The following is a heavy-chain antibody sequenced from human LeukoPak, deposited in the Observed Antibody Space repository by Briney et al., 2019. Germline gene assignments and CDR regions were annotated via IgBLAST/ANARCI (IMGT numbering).Heavy chain of an antibody. D-gene: IGHD6-19*01. CDR2: ITSNSSTI. CDR1: VFTFRMYS. V-gene: IGHV3-48*01. Sequence: GRTLRLSCAVSVFTFRMYSKNGVRHAPAKGLEWVSFITSNSSTIYYVDSVKGRFTISRDNAKNSLYLQMNSLRAEDTAVYYCARDRPGSGWYYFDSWGQGTLVTVSS. J-gene: IGHJ4*02. CDR3: ARDRPGSGWYYFDS.